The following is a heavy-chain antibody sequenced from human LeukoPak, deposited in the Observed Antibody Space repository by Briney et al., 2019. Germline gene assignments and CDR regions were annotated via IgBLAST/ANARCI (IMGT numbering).Heavy chain of an antibody. CDR3: ARERGGIVGAPLDY. D-gene: IGHD1-26*01. CDR2: ISSSGSTI. V-gene: IGHV3-48*03. CDR1: GFTFSSYE. J-gene: IGHJ4*02. Sequence: GGSLRLSCAASGFTFSSYEMNWVRQAPGKGLECVSYISSSGSTIYYADYVKGRFTISRDNAKNSLSLQMSSLRAEDTAVYYCARERGGIVGAPLDYWGQGTLVTVSS.